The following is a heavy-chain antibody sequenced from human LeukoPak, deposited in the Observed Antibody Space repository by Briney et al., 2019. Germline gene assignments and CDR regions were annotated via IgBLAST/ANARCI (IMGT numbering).Heavy chain of an antibody. V-gene: IGHV3-23*01. J-gene: IGHJ3*02. CDR1: GFTFSSYA. Sequence: GGSLRLSCAASGFTFSSYAMSWVRQAPGKGLEWVSAISGSGGSTYYSDSVKGRFTISRDNSKNTLYLQMDSLRDEDTAVYYCAKLDPTPHAFDIWGQGTKVTVSS. CDR2: ISGSGGST. CDR3: AKLDPTPHAFDI. D-gene: IGHD3-9*01.